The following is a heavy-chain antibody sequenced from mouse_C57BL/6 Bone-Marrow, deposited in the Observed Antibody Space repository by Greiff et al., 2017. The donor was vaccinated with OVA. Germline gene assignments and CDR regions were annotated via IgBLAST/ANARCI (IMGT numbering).Heavy chain of an antibody. V-gene: IGHV5-17*01. CDR1: GFTFSGYG. Sequence: EVQLQQPGGGLVKPGGSLKLSCSASGFTFSGYGMHWVSQAPEQGLEWVAYISSASSTIYSADTVKGRFTFSRDNAKNTLFLQMTSVWSEDTAMYYGARRYPDDWGQGTLVTVSA. CDR2: ISSASSTI. CDR3: ARRYPDD. D-gene: IGHD2-14*01. J-gene: IGHJ3*01.